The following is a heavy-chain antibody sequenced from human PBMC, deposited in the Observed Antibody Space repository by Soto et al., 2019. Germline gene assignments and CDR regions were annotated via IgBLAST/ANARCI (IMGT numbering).Heavy chain of an antibody. V-gene: IGHV1-69*04. J-gene: IGHJ6*03. CDR1: GGTFSSYT. Sequence: GASVKVSCKASGGTFSSYTIIWVRQAPGQGLEWMGRIIPILGIANYAQKFQGRVTITADKSTSTAYMELSSLRSEDTAVYYCAREDIVATVNYYYYYMDVWGKGTTVTVSS. D-gene: IGHD5-12*01. CDR2: IIPILGIA. CDR3: AREDIVATVNYYYYYMDV.